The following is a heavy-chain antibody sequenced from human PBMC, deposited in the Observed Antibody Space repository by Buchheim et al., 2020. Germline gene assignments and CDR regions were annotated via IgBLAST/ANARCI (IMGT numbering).Heavy chain of an antibody. D-gene: IGHD6-19*01. CDR3: AKVQYSSGWYEGTGVDYYGMDV. Sequence: QVQLVESGGGLVKPGGFLRLSCAASGFTFSDYYMNWIRQAPGKGLEWVSYISSSGSLIYYADSVRGRFTISRDNAKNSLYLQMNSLRAEDTAVYYCAKVQYSSGWYEGTGVDYYGMDVWGQGTT. J-gene: IGHJ6*02. CDR1: GFTFSDYY. V-gene: IGHV3-11*01. CDR2: ISSSGSLI.